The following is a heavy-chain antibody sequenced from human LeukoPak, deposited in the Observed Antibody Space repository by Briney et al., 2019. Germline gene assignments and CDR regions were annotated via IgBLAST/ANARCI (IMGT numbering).Heavy chain of an antibody. CDR3: ARRYFDY. V-gene: IGHV3-30*03. J-gene: IGHJ4*02. CDR1: GFTFSNYW. CDR2: ISYDGSNK. Sequence: GGSLRLSCAASGFTFSNYWMGWVRQAPGKGLEWVAVISYDGSNKYYADSVKGRFTISRDNAKNSLYLQMNSLRAEDTAVYYCARRYFDYWGQGTLVTVSS.